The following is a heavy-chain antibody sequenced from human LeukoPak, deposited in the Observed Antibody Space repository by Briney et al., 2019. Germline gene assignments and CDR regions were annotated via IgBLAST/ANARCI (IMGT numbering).Heavy chain of an antibody. V-gene: IGHV3-7*01. CDR1: GFTFSSYW. J-gene: IGHJ3*02. CDR2: IKQDGSEK. CDR3: ARDGAWAIFGVVSRNDAFDI. D-gene: IGHD3-3*01. Sequence: GGSLRLSCAASGFTFSSYWMSWVRQAPGKGLEWVASIKQDGSEKYYVDSVKGRFTISRDNAKNSLYLQMNSLRAEDTAVYYCARDGAWAIFGVVSRNDAFDIWGQGTMVTVSS.